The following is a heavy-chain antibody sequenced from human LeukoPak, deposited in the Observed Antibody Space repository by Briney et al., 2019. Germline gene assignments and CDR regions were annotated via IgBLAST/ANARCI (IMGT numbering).Heavy chain of an antibody. CDR2: ISSSSSYI. V-gene: IGHV3-21*01. Sequence: PGGSLRLSCAASGFTFSSYSMNWVRQAPGKGLEWVSSISSSSSYIYYADSVKGRFTISRDNAKNSLYLQMNSLRAEDTAVYYCARVGRDYDILTGPDYWGQGTLVTVSS. D-gene: IGHD3-9*01. CDR1: GFTFSSYS. CDR3: ARVGRDYDILTGPDY. J-gene: IGHJ4*02.